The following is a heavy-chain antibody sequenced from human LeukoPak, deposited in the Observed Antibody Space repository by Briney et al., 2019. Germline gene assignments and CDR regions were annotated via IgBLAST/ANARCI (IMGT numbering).Heavy chain of an antibody. CDR2: MDPNSGNT. J-gene: IGHJ5*02. V-gene: IGHV1-8*01. Sequence: GASVKVSCKASGYTFTSYDINWVRQATGQGLEWMGWMDPNSGNTGYAQKFQGRVTMTRNTSISTAYMELSSLRSEDTAVYYCARGRLGARGYSGYDYWIDVWGQGTLVTVSS. CDR1: GYTFTSYD. D-gene: IGHD5-12*01. CDR3: ARGRLGARGYSGYDYWIDV.